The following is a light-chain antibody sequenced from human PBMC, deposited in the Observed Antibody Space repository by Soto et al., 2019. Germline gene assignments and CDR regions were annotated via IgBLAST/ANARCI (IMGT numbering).Light chain of an antibody. CDR3: QQYKNYLT. V-gene: IGKV1-5*01. CDR1: QSVSIW. J-gene: IGKJ1*01. CDR2: GAS. Sequence: DIQMTQSPSTLSASVGDRVTFTCRASQSVSIWLAWYQQKPGKAPKLLISGASTLESGVPSRFSGSGSGTEFTLTISSLQPDDLATYYCQQYKNYLTFGQGTKV.